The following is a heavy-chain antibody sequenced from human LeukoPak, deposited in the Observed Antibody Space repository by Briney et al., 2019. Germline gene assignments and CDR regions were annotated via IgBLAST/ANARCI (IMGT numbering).Heavy chain of an antibody. J-gene: IGHJ3*01. Sequence: ASVKVSCKTSGYTSTAHYIHWIRQAPGQGLEWMGWMHPNSGDTNYAQKFQGRVTLTRDKTARTAYMELTRLKSDDTAVYHCARVRVGYCSSTSCYSAGFDFWGQGTMVTVSS. CDR1: GYTSTAHY. CDR3: ARVRVGYCSSTSCYSAGFDF. D-gene: IGHD2-2*01. V-gene: IGHV1-2*02. CDR2: MHPNSGDT.